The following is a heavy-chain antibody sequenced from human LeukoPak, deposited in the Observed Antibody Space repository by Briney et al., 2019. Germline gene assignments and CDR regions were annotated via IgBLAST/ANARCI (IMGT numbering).Heavy chain of an antibody. CDR2: IIAYNGNT. CDR3: AREMCGSTSCYWEPLSYGMDV. Sequence: ASVKVSCKASGYTFTSYGISWVRQAPGQGLEWMGWIIAYNGNTNYAQKLQGRVTMTTDTSTSTAYMELRSLRSDDTAVYYCAREMCGSTSCYWEPLSYGMDVWGKGTTVTVSS. CDR1: GYTFTSYG. J-gene: IGHJ6*04. V-gene: IGHV1-18*04. D-gene: IGHD2-2*01.